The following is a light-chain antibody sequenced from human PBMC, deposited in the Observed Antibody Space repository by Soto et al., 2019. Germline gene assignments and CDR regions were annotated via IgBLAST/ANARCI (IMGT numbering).Light chain of an antibody. V-gene: IGLV2-14*01. CDR1: SSDVGGYNY. Sequence: HSVLAQPAPVSRSPAQSITISCTGTSSDVGGYNYVSWYQQHPGKAPKLMIYDVSNRPSGVSNRFSGSKSGNTASLTISGLQGEDEADYYCSSYTSRSALFSIFGTETK. CDR3: SSYTSRSALFSI. CDR2: DVS. J-gene: IGLJ1*01.